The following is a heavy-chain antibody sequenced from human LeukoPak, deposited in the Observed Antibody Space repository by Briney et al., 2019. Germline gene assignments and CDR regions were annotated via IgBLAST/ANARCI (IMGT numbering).Heavy chain of an antibody. CDR1: GYSISSGYY. CDR2: IYHSGST. J-gene: IGHJ4*02. V-gene: IGHV4-38-2*01. Sequence: PSETLSLTCAVSGYSISSGYYWGWIRQPPGKGLEWIGSIYHSGSTYYNPSLKSRVTISVDTSKNQFSLKLSSVTAADTAVYYCASQAPGSEGFLERLLDYWGQGTLVTVSS. D-gene: IGHD3-3*01. CDR3: ASQAPGSEGFLERLLDY.